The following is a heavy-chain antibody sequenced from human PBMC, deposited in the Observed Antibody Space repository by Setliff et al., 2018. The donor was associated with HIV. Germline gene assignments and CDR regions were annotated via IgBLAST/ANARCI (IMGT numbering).Heavy chain of an antibody. J-gene: IGHJ3*02. CDR3: ARLRIQLRDSSGRSCWTFDI. V-gene: IGHV4-4*09. D-gene: IGHD2-15*01. Sequence: PSETLSLTCTVSGDSISNYYWSWVRQPPGKGLEWIGYIYTTGSTNYNPSLKSRVTMSVDTSKNQFSLRLTSVTAADTAVYFCARLRIQLRDSSGRSCWTFDIWGQGTMVTVSS. CDR1: GDSISNYY. CDR2: IYTTGST.